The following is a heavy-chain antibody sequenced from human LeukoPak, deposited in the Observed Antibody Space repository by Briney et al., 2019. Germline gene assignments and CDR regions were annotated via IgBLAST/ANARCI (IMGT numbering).Heavy chain of an antibody. CDR1: GGSISSYY. CDR2: IYTSGST. CDR3: AREALGRDYVWGSYPLYYFDY. Sequence: PSETLSLTCTVSGGSISSYYWSWIRQPAGKGLEWIGRIYTSGSTNYNPSLKSRVTMSVDTSKNQFSLKLSSVTAADTAVYYCAREALGRDYVWGSYPLYYFDYWGQGTLVTVSS. D-gene: IGHD3-16*02. J-gene: IGHJ4*02. V-gene: IGHV4-4*07.